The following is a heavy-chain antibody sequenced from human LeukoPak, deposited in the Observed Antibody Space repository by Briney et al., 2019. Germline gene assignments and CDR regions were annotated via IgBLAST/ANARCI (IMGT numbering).Heavy chain of an antibody. CDR2: MYYSGST. D-gene: IGHD6-13*01. Sequence: SETLSLTCTVSGGSVSSYYWSWIRQPPGKGLEWIGYMYYSGSTNYNPSLKSRVTISIDTSKNQFSLKLSSVTAADTAVYYCAGRRQLVVDYWGQGTLVTVSS. CDR1: GGSVSSYY. V-gene: IGHV4-59*02. J-gene: IGHJ4*02. CDR3: AGRRQLVVDY.